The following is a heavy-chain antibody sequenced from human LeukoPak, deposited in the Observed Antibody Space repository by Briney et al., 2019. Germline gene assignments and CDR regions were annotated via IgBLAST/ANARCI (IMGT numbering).Heavy chain of an antibody. J-gene: IGHJ4*02. CDR1: GGSISSSSYY. CDR3: ARQGYVDY. V-gene: IGHV4-39*01. CDR2: IYYSGST. Sequence: SETLSLTCTVSGGSISSSSYYWGWIRQPPGKGLEWIGSIYYSGSTYYNPSLKSRVTISVDTSKNQFSLKLSSVTAADTAVYYCARQGYVDYWGLGTLVTVSS.